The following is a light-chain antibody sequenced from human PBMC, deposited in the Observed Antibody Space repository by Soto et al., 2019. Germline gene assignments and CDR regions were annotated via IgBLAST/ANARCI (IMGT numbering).Light chain of an antibody. CDR3: QQYNNWWT. CDR2: GAS. J-gene: IGKJ1*01. CDR1: QSVSRN. V-gene: IGKV3-15*01. Sequence: EMVMTQSPATLSVSPGERATLSCRASQSVSRNLAWYQQKPGQAPRLLIYGASTRATGIPARFSGSGSGTEFILTISSLQSEDFAVYYCQQYNNWWTVGQGTKVEIK.